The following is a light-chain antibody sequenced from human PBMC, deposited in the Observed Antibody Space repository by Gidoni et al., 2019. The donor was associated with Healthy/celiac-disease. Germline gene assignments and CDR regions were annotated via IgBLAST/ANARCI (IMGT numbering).Light chain of an antibody. CDR3: QQYQTYWT. CDR2: KAS. V-gene: IGKV1-5*03. CDR1: QSISTW. Sequence: DIQMTQSPSTLSASVGDRVTITCRASQSISTWLAWYQQKPGKAPKRLIYKASSLESGVPSRFSGSGSGTEFTLTISSLQADDFATYYCQQYQTYWTFGQGTKVEIK. J-gene: IGKJ1*01.